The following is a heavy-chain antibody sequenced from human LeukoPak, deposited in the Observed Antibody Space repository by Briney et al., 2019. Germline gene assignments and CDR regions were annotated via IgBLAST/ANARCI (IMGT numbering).Heavy chain of an antibody. Sequence: GGSLRLSCAASGFIFCSYGMHWVRQAPGKGLEWVAFIRYDGSNKYYEDSVKGRFTISRDNSKNALYLQMNSLRTEDTAVYFCAKDRSRQQMWGTIKKWFDPWGQGTLVSVSS. D-gene: IGHD5-24*01. J-gene: IGHJ5*02. V-gene: IGHV3-30*02. CDR2: IRYDGSNK. CDR3: AKDRSRQQMWGTIKKWFDP. CDR1: GFIFCSYG.